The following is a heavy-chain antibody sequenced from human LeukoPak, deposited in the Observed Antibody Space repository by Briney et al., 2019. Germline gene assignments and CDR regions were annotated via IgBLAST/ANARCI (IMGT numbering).Heavy chain of an antibody. D-gene: IGHD3-9*01. J-gene: IGHJ4*02. CDR1: GITVSTNY. CDR2: IYSGGAT. Sequence: GGSLRLSCAASGITVSTNYMSWVRQAPGKGLEWVSIIYSGGATFYADSVKGRFTISRENSKNTLWLQMNSVRAEDTAVYYCARLHYDVLTGPFDYWGQGTLVTVSS. V-gene: IGHV3-66*04. CDR3: ARLHYDVLTGPFDY.